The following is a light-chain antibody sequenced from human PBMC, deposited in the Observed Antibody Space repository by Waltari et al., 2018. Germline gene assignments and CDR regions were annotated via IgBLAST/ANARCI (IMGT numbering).Light chain of an antibody. CDR3: CSYAGSSTYV. Sequence: QSALTPPASVSGSPGQSITISCTGPSRDVGTYNFVSWYQQHPGKAPKLMIYEVNKRPPGVSNRFSASKSGNTASLTISGLQAEDETDYYCCSYAGSSTYVFGTGTKVTVL. V-gene: IGLV2-23*02. J-gene: IGLJ1*01. CDR1: SRDVGTYNF. CDR2: EVN.